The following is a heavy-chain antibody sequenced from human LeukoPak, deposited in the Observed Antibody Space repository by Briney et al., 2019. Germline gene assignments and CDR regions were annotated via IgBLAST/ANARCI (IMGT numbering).Heavy chain of an antibody. J-gene: IGHJ4*02. CDR2: INNDGTAT. CDR3: ATVSDY. V-gene: IGHV3-74*01. CDR1: GVTFNYYW. Sequence: GGSLRLSCAASGVTFNYYWMHWVRQVPGKGLVWVSGINNDGTATFYAESVKGRVTTSRGNAKNSVYLQMHGLRAEDTSVYFCATVSDYWGQGTLVTVSS.